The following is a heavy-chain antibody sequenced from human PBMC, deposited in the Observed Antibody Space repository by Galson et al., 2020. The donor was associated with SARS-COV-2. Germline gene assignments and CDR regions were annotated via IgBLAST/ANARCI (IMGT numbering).Heavy chain of an antibody. J-gene: IGHJ4*02. CDR1: GFIFSDGW. Sequence: GGSLRLSCAVSGFIFSDGWMSWVRQAPGKGLEWVGHIKNDGRTTDYAAPVKGRFTVSTDDSTNTLYLQMNSLKTEDTAVYYCTADLAGYGVGEFDFWGQGTLVTVSS. D-gene: IGHD3-10*01. V-gene: IGHV3-15*01. CDR2: IKNDGRTT. CDR3: TADLAGYGVGEFDF.